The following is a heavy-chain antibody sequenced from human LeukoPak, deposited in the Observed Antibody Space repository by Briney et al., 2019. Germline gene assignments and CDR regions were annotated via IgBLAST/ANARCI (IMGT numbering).Heavy chain of an antibody. D-gene: IGHD6-13*01. Sequence: ASVKVSCKASGYTFTGYYIHWVRQAPGQGLEWMGWINPNSGGTNFAQKFQGRVTMTRDTSISTAYMELSRLRSDDTAVYYCARFNSYSSSSDCYYYMDVWGKGTTVTVSS. CDR3: ARFNSYSSSSDCYYYMDV. V-gene: IGHV1-2*02. CDR1: GYTFTGYY. J-gene: IGHJ6*03. CDR2: INPNSGGT.